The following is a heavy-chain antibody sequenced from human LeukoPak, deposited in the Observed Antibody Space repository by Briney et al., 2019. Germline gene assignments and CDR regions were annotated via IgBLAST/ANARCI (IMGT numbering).Heavy chain of an antibody. CDR2: IYYSGST. J-gene: IGHJ4*02. CDR3: ARHEWFGDTGDDY. D-gene: IGHD3-10*01. CDR1: GDSISSRSYY. Sequence: SETLSLTCTVSGDSISSRSYYWGWIRQPPGKGLEWIGSIYYSGSTYYNPSLKSRVTISVNTSKNQFSLKLSSVTAADTAVYFCARHEWFGDTGDDYWGQGTLVTVSS. V-gene: IGHV4-39*01.